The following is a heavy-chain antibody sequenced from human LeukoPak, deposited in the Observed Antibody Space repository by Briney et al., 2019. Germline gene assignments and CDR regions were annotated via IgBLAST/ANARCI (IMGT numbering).Heavy chain of an antibody. J-gene: IGHJ4*02. D-gene: IGHD1-26*01. Sequence: GESLKISCKGFGFTFTNNWIGWARQKPGKGLEWMGIIYLGDSDVRYSPSFQGQVTISADKSTTTAYLQWSSLKASDTAMYYCAVGATKDYFDYWGQGTLVTVSS. CDR1: GFTFTNNW. V-gene: IGHV5-51*01. CDR2: IYLGDSDV. CDR3: AVGATKDYFDY.